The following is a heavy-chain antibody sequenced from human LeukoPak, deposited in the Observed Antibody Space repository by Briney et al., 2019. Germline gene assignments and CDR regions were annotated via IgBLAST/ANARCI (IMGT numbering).Heavy chain of an antibody. CDR3: AREPQY. Sequence: TGGSLRLSCAASGFTFSSYAMNWVRQAPGKGLEWVAVISYDGSNKYYADSVKGRFTISRDNSKNTLYLQMNSLRPDDTAVYYCAREPQYWGQGTLITVSS. CDR2: ISYDGSNK. J-gene: IGHJ4*02. CDR1: GFTFSSYA. V-gene: IGHV3-30-3*01.